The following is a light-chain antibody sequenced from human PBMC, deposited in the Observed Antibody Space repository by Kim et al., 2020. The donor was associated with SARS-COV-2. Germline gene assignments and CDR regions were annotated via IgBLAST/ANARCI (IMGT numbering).Light chain of an antibody. V-gene: IGKV3-15*01. J-gene: IGKJ1*01. Sequence: EIVMTQSPATLSVSPGERATLSCRASQSVSSNLAWYQQKPGQAPRLLIYGASTRATGMPARFSGSGSGTEFTLTISSLQSEDFAVYYCQQYNNWPPTFGQGTKVEI. CDR2: GAS. CDR3: QQYNNWPPT. CDR1: QSVSSN.